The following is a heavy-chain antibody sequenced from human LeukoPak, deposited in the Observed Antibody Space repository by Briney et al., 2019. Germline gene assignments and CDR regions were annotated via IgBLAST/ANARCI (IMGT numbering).Heavy chain of an antibody. CDR1: GGTFSSYA. V-gene: IGHV1-69*06. Sequence: ASVKVSCKASGGTFSSYAISWVRQAPGQGLEWMGGIIPIFGTANYAQKFQGRVTITADKSTSTAYMELSSLRSEDTAMYYCARDRAAAMASFDYWGQGTLVTVSS. CDR3: ARDRAAAMASFDY. CDR2: IIPIFGTA. D-gene: IGHD5-18*01. J-gene: IGHJ4*02.